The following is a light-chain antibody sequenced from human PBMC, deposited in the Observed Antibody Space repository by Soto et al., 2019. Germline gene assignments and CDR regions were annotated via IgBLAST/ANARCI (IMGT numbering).Light chain of an antibody. V-gene: IGKV3-15*01. CDR1: QSVSSN. J-gene: IGKJ1*01. CDR3: QQYNNWPRT. CDR2: GAS. Sequence: EIVFTQSPATLSVSPRERATLSCRASQSVSSNLAWYQQKPGQAPRLLIYGASTRATGIPARFSGSGSGTEFTFTISSLQSEDYAVYYRQQYNNWPRTFAQGTKVDIK.